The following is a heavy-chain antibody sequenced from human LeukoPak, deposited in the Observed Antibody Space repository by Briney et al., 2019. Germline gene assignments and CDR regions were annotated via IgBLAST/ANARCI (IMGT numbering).Heavy chain of an antibody. D-gene: IGHD3-22*01. CDR2: INPSGGST. CDR3: ARAGRIVRDAFDI. J-gene: IGHJ3*02. V-gene: IGHV1-46*01. Sequence: ASVKVSCKASGYTFTSYYMHWVRQAPGQGLEWMGMINPSGGSTSYAQKFQGRVTMTRDTSTSTVYMELSSLRSEDTAVYYCARAGRIVRDAFDIWGQGTMVTVSS. CDR1: GYTFTSYY.